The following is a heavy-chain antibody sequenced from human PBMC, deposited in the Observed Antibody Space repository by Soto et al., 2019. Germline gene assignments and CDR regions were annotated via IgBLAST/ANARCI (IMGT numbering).Heavy chain of an antibody. Sequence: SSETLSLTCNVSGGSISSGDYYWTWIRQSPGKGLEWIGYIYYTGSTFYSPSLKSRVTISLDTSENHFSLDMNSVTAADTAVYFMDVWGQGTTVTVSS. CDR2: IYYTGST. CDR3: DV. J-gene: IGHJ6*02. CDR1: GGSISSGDYY. V-gene: IGHV4-30-4*01.